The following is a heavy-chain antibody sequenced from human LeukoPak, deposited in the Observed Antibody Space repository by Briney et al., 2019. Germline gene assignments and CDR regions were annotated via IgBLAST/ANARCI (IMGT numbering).Heavy chain of an antibody. J-gene: IGHJ5*02. Sequence: SETLSLTCAVSGGSISSGGYSWSWIRQPPGTGLVWIGYIYHSGSTYYNPSLKSRVTISVDRSKNQFSLKLSSVTAADTAVYYCARDLGYCSSTSCYTGGFDPWGQGTLVTVSS. CDR3: ARDLGYCSSTSCYTGGFDP. CDR1: GGSISSGGYS. CDR2: IYHSGST. D-gene: IGHD2-2*02. V-gene: IGHV4-30-2*01.